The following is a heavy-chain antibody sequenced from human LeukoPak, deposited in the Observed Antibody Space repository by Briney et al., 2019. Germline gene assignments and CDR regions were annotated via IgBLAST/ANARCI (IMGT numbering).Heavy chain of an antibody. Sequence: GGSLRLSCAASGFTFSDYYMSWIRQAPGRGLEWFSYISSSGSTIYYADSVKGRFTISRDNAKNSLYLQMNSLRAEDTAVYYCARVPSGWYVPYFDYWGQGTLVTVSS. CDR1: GFTFSDYY. D-gene: IGHD6-19*01. CDR3: ARVPSGWYVPYFDY. CDR2: ISSSGSTI. J-gene: IGHJ4*02. V-gene: IGHV3-11*01.